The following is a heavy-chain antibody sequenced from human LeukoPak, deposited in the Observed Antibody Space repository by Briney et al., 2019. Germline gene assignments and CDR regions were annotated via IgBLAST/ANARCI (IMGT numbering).Heavy chain of an antibody. CDR1: GFTFSTYP. CDR3: ATTLPTSVVATMWVY. J-gene: IGHJ4*02. CDR2: IADDGKDK. V-gene: IGHV3-30*04. Sequence: PGRSLRLSCTASGFTFSTYPIHWVRQAPGKGLEWVAVIADDGKDKHYVESVKGRFTISRDNSKNTLYLQMNSLRAEDTAVYYCATTLPTSVVATMWVYWGQGTLVTVSS. D-gene: IGHD5-12*01.